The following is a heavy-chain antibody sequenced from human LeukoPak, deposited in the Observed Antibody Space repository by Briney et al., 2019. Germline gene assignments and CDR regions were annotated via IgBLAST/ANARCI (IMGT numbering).Heavy chain of an antibody. CDR3: ARASSAYYDFWSGYPNWFDP. J-gene: IGHJ5*02. D-gene: IGHD3-3*01. V-gene: IGHV4-59*01. CDR2: IYYSGST. Sequence: PSETLSLTCTVSGGSISSYYWSWIRQPPGKGLEWIGYIYYSGSTNYNPSLKSRVTISVDTSKNQFSLTLSSVTAADTAVYYCARASSAYYDFWSGYPNWFDPWGQGTLVTVSS. CDR1: GGSISSYY.